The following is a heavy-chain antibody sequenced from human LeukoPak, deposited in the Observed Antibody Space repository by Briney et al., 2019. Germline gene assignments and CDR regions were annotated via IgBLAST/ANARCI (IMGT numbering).Heavy chain of an antibody. CDR3: AREYSSSWGGFDY. CDR2: INHSGST. V-gene: IGHV4-34*01. J-gene: IGHJ4*02. Sequence: SETLSLTCAVYGGSFSGYYWSWIRQPPGKGLEWIGEINHSGSTNYNPSLKSRVTISVDTSKNQFSLKLSSVTAADTAVYYCAREYSSSWGGFDYWGQGTLVTVSS. D-gene: IGHD6-6*01. CDR1: GGSFSGYY.